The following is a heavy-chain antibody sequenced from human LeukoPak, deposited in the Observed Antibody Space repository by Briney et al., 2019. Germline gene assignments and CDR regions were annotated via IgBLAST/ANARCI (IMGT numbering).Heavy chain of an antibody. V-gene: IGHV1-3*01. Sequence: ASVKVSCKASGYTFTSYAMHWVRQAPGQRLEWMGWINAGNGNTKYSQKFQGGVTITRDTSASTAYMELSSLRSEDTAVYYCARMTEQWLHDAFDIWGQGTMVTVSS. CDR1: GYTFTSYA. J-gene: IGHJ3*02. D-gene: IGHD6-19*01. CDR3: ARMTEQWLHDAFDI. CDR2: INAGNGNT.